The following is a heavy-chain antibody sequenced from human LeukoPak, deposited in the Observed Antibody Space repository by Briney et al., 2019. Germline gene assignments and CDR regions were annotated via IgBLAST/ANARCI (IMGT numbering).Heavy chain of an antibody. CDR3: AKSGGGDILTGYNYFDI. V-gene: IGHV3-9*01. D-gene: IGHD3-9*01. Sequence: PGRSLRLSCAASGFAFGDYAMHWVRQPPGKGLEWVSGINWNRGSIAYADPVKGRFTISRDNAKNSLYLQMNSLRVEDTALYYCAKSGGGDILTGYNYFDIWGQGTLVTVSS. CDR2: INWNRGSI. J-gene: IGHJ4*02. CDR1: GFAFGDYA.